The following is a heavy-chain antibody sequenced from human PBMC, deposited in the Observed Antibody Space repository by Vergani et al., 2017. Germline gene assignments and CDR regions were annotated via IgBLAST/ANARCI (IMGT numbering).Heavy chain of an antibody. V-gene: IGHV1-69*04. CDR2: IIPILGIA. CDR3: ASYRSGYCIGGSCYSIGYFDY. CDR1: GGTFSSYA. D-gene: IGHD2-15*01. J-gene: IGHJ4*02. Sequence: QVQLVQSGAEVKKPGSSVKVSCKASGGTFSSYAISWVRQAPGQGLEWMGRIIPILGIANYAQKFQGRVTITADKSPSTAYMELSSLRSEDTAVYYCASYRSGYCIGGSCYSIGYFDYWGQGTLVTVSS.